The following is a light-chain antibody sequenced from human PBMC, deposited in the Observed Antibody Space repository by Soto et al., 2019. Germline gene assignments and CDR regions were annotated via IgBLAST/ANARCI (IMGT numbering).Light chain of an antibody. V-gene: IGKV1-5*03. CDR3: QEYYSYPWT. Sequence: IKRRPSPSAVSATMGLRVAITSRACETISTWLAWYQQKPGKAPRFLIHKISTLVNGVPSRFSGSGSGTEFTLTISSLQPDDFATYFCQEYYSYPWTVGQGTKVDI. CDR1: ETISTW. CDR2: KIS. J-gene: IGKJ1*01.